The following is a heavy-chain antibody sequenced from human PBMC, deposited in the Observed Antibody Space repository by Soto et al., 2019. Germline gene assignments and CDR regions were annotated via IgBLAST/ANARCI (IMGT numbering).Heavy chain of an antibody. V-gene: IGHV3-23*01. D-gene: IGHD3-22*01. Sequence: EVQLLESGGGLVQPGGSLRLSYAASGFTFSSYAMSWVRQAPGKGLEWVSAISGSGGFTYYADSVKGRFTISRDNSKNTLYRQMNSLRAEDTAVYYCAKGRATYYHDGTGDYWGQGTLVTVSS. J-gene: IGHJ4*02. CDR3: AKGRATYYHDGTGDY. CDR2: ISGSGGFT. CDR1: GFTFSSYA.